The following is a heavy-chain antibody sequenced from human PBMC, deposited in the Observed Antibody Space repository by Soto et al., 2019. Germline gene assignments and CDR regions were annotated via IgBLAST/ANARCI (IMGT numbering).Heavy chain of an antibody. CDR2: IYYSGNT. V-gene: IGHV4-30-4*01. D-gene: IGHD3-22*01. CDR3: ARAEYHSRSSGFFPTKFDY. CDR1: GGSISSGHYY. J-gene: IGHJ4*02. Sequence: SETLSLTCTVSGGSISSGHYYWSWIRQPPGKGLEWIGYIYYSGNTYYNPSLKSRVTISVDTSRNQFSLRLTSVTAADTAVYFCARAEYHSRSSGFFPTKFDYWGKGTLVTVSS.